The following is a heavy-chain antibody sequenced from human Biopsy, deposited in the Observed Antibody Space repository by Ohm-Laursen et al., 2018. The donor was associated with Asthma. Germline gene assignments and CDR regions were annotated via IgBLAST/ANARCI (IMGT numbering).Heavy chain of an antibody. CDR1: GGTFSSYS. J-gene: IGHJ6*02. D-gene: IGHD3-10*01. CDR2: IITIFGTA. CDR3: ARHPYVDGSDNYYYRGNDYYLGMDV. V-gene: IGHV1-69*01. Sequence: SSVKVSCKASGGTFSSYSVSWVRQAPGQGLEWMGGIITIFGTANYAQKFQGRVTITADESTSTAYMELSSLRSEDTAVYYCARHPYVDGSDNYYYRGNDYYLGMDVWGQGTTVTVSS.